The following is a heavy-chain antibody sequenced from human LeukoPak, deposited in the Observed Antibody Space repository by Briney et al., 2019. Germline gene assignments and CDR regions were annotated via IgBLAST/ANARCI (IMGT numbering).Heavy chain of an antibody. CDR2: INPKTGGT. Sequence: ASVKVSCKASGYTFTGYYLHWVRQAPGQGLEWMGWINPKTGGTKYAQKFQGRVTMTRDTSISTAYMEVTRLTYDDTAVYFCASGDRITATDIWYFDYWGQGTPVTVSS. V-gene: IGHV1-2*02. CDR3: ASGDRITATDIWYFDY. D-gene: IGHD6-13*01. J-gene: IGHJ4*02. CDR1: GYTFTGYY.